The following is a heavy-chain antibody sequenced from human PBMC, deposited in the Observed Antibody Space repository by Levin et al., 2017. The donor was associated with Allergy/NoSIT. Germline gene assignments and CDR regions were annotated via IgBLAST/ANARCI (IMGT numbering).Heavy chain of an antibody. CDR3: ARHLAGSGFDPLAY. CDR1: GGSMSGSY. J-gene: IGHJ4*02. D-gene: IGHD5-12*01. CDR2: IYATWAT. Sequence: SQTLSLTCDVSGGSMSGSYWSWIRQPPGKGLEWIAYIYATWATNYNPSLKSRVTTSMDTSKNQFSLKLNSATAADTAVYYCARHLAGSGFDPLAYWGQGILVTVSS. V-gene: IGHV4-4*09.